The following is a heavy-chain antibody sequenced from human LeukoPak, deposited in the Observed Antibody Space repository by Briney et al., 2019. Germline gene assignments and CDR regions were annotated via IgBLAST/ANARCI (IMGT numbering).Heavy chain of an antibody. CDR2: IRYDGSNK. CDR1: GCTFSSYG. J-gene: IGHJ4*02. Sequence: PGGSLRLSCAAPGCTFSSYGMHWVRQAPGKGLEWVAFIRYDGSNKYYADSVKGRFTISRDNCKSTLYLQMNSLRPEDTAEYYCAKDVVWYCSSTSCSSPGYWGQGSLVTVSS. CDR3: AKDVVWYCSSTSCSSPGY. D-gene: IGHD2-2*01. V-gene: IGHV3-30*02.